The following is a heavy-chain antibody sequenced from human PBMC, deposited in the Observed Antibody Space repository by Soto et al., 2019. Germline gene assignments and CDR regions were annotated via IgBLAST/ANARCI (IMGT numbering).Heavy chain of an antibody. V-gene: IGHV3-23*01. CDR3: TKDRYFEWPTASTS. CDR2: ISNRGADT. Sequence: PGGSLRLSCAASGFTFTNSHMSWVRQAPGKGLEWVSSISNRGADTYYIDSVKGRFSISRDNSRDTLYLQMNSLRAEDTAVYYCTKDRYFEWPTASTSWGRGTLVTVSS. J-gene: IGHJ5*02. D-gene: IGHD3-9*01. CDR1: GFTFTNSH.